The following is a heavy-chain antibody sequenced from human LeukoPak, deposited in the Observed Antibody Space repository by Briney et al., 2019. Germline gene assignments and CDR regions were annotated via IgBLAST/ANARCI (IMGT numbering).Heavy chain of an antibody. CDR3: DLTKIDYYDSSGYTGYFDY. CDR1: GGSISSSNW. D-gene: IGHD3-22*01. V-gene: IGHV4-4*02. Sequence: SETLSLTCAVSGGSISSSNWWSWVRQPPGKGLEWIGEIYHSGSTNYNPSLKSRVTISVDKSKNQFSLKLSSVTAADTAVYYCDLTKIDYYDSSGYTGYFDYWGQRTLVTVSS. J-gene: IGHJ4*02. CDR2: IYHSGST.